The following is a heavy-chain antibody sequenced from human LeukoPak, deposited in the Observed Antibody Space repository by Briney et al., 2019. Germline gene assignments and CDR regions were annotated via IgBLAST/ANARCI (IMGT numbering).Heavy chain of an antibody. CDR2: ISGSGGST. J-gene: IGHJ6*03. Sequence: GGSLRLSCEASGFTFSFYWMSWVRQAPGKGLEWVSGISGSGGSTYYADSVKGRFTISRDNSKNTLYLQMNSLRAEDTAVYYCAKGGAVTSPYYYYYMDVWGKGTTVTVSS. CDR3: AKGGAVTSPYYYYYMDV. V-gene: IGHV3-23*01. D-gene: IGHD4-17*01. CDR1: GFTFSFYW.